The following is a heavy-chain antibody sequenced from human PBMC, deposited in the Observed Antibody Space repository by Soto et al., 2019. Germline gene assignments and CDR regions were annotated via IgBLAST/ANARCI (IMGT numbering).Heavy chain of an antibody. CDR3: ARETGLRSSGWSYYFDF. CDR2: ISGSGGTI. Sequence: EVQLVESGGGMVQPGGSLRVSCAASGFTLSSYSMHWVRQAPGKGLEWVSYISGSGGTIYYADSVKGRFTISRDNAKNSLSVQMHSLRYEDTAVYFCARETGLRSSGWSYYFDFWGQGTRVTVSS. J-gene: IGHJ4*02. CDR1: GFTLSSYS. V-gene: IGHV3-48*02. D-gene: IGHD6-19*01.